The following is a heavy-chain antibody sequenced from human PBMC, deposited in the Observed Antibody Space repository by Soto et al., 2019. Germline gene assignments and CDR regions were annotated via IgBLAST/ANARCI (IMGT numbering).Heavy chain of an antibody. CDR1: GGTFSSYA. CDR3: ARSQGSSTSLEIYYYYYYGMDV. D-gene: IGHD2-2*01. V-gene: IGHV1-69*01. Sequence: QVQLVQSGAEVKKPGSSVKVSCKASGGTFSSYAISWVRQAPGQGLEWMGGIIPISGTANYAQKFQGRVTITADESTSTAYMELSSLRSEDRAVYYCARSQGSSTSLEIYYYYYYGMDVWGQGTMVTVSS. CDR2: IIPISGTA. J-gene: IGHJ6*02.